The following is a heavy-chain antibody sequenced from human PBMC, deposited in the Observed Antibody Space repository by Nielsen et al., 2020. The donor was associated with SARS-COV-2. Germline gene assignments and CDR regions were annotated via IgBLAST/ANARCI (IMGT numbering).Heavy chain of an antibody. J-gene: IGHJ4*02. CDR2: IYYSGST. V-gene: IGHV4-31*03. CDR3: ARGKRSYGYSY. D-gene: IGHD5-18*01. Sequence: LRLSCTVSGGSISSGGYYWSWIRQHPGKGLEWIGYIYYSGSTYYNPSLKSRVTISVDTSKNQFSLKLSSVTAADTAVYYCARGKRSYGYSYWGQGTLVTVSS. CDR1: GGSISSGGYY.